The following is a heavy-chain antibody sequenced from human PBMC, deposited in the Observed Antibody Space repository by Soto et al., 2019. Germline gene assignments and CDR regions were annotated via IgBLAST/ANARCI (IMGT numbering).Heavy chain of an antibody. V-gene: IGHV3-30*18. Sequence: QLGGYLRLSCAGSGFTFSNYAMHWVRQAPGKGLEWVALTSYDGNNEYYTDSVKGRFTISRDNSKNTLFLQMNSPRPEDTAVYYCAKDKGVFNWATSYFDYWGQGALVTVSS. D-gene: IGHD1-1*01. CDR1: GFTFSNYA. CDR2: TSYDGNNE. CDR3: AKDKGVFNWATSYFDY. J-gene: IGHJ4*02.